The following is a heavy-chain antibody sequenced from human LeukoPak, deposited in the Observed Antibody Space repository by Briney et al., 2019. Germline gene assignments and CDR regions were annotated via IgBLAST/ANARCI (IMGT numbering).Heavy chain of an antibody. D-gene: IGHD1-1*01. J-gene: IGHJ4*02. CDR2: TYYRSKWYT. V-gene: IGHV6-1*01. CDR3: ARSTGPIDY. CDR1: GDSVSSNSAA. Sequence: SQTLSLTCAISGDSVSSNSAAWNWIRQSPSRGLEWLGRTYYRSKWYTYYAVSVKSRISINRDTSKNQISLQLNSVTPEDAAVYYCARSTGPIDYWGQGTLVTVSS.